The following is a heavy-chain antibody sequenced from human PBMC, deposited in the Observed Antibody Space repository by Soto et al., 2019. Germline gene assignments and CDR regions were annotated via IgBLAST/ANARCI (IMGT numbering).Heavy chain of an antibody. CDR1: GYTLTELS. J-gene: IGHJ2*01. D-gene: IGHD6-19*01. Sequence: ASVKVSCKVSGYTLTELSMHWVRQAPGKGLEWMGGIDPEVGETIYAQKFQGRVTITADESTSTAYMELSSLRSEDTAVYYCARVGWDYWYFDLWGRGTLVTVSS. CDR2: IDPEVGET. V-gene: IGHV1-24*01. CDR3: ARVGWDYWYFDL.